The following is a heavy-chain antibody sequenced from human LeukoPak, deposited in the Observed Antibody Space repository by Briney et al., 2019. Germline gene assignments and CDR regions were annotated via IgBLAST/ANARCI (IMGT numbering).Heavy chain of an antibody. Sequence: GESLKISCQGSGYLFTSFWIGWVRQMPGKGLEWMGIIYPGDSDTRYSPSFQGQVTISADKSTRPAYLQWSSLKASDTAIYYCARRLSGDTNDDYVFDIWGQGTMLTVSS. V-gene: IGHV5-51*01. CDR1: GYLFTSFW. D-gene: IGHD3-16*01. J-gene: IGHJ3*02. CDR3: ARRLSGDTNDDYVFDI. CDR2: IYPGDSDT.